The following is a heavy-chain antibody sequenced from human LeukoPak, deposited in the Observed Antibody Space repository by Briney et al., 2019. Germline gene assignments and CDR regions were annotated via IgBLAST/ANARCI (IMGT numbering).Heavy chain of an antibody. J-gene: IGHJ4*02. CDR2: ISAYNGNT. Sequence: GASVKVSCKASGYTFTSYGISWVRQAPGQGLEWMGWISAYNGNTNYAQKLQGRVTSTSTAYMDLRSLRSDDKAVYYCARDRVDTAMVPLYGGEGTRVSVS. CDR1: GYTFTSYG. D-gene: IGHD5-18*01. CDR3: ARDRVDTAMVPLY. V-gene: IGHV1-18*04.